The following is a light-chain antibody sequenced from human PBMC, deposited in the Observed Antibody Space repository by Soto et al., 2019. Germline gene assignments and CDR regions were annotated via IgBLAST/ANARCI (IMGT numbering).Light chain of an antibody. Sequence: EILLTPSPDNLSVSPGGRATLSCRASQSISRTLAWYQQKSGQPPRLLIYDASTRATGFPARFSGSGSGTEFTLTISSLQSEDFAVYYCQQYNNWPLTFGGGTTVEIK. CDR2: DAS. V-gene: IGKV3D-15*01. CDR3: QQYNNWPLT. J-gene: IGKJ4*01. CDR1: QSISRT.